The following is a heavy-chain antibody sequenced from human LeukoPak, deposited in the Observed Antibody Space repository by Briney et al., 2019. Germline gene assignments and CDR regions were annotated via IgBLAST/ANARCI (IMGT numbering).Heavy chain of an antibody. V-gene: IGHV4-39*01. CDR1: GGSISSGDYY. CDR2: IYYSGST. Sequence: PSETLSLTCTVSGGSISSGDYYWSWIRQPPGKGLEWIGNIYYSGSTYYNPSLKSRVTISVDTSKNQFSLKLSSVTAADTAVYYCARTDNTRVYYYYYYMDVWGQGTTVTVSS. J-gene: IGHJ6*03. D-gene: IGHD1-14*01. CDR3: ARTDNTRVYYYYYYMDV.